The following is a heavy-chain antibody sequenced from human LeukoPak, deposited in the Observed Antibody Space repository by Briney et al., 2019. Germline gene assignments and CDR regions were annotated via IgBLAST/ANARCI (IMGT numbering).Heavy chain of an antibody. CDR3: ARGGRYTAFDY. J-gene: IGHJ4*02. V-gene: IGHV1-18*01. CDR2: ISGYNGNT. D-gene: IGHD3-16*01. CDR1: GYTFTNYG. Sequence: ASVKVSCKASGYTFTNYGLSWVRQAPGQGLEWMGWISGYNGNTKYVQKLQGRVTMTRDTSTTTAYMELRSLRSDDTAVYYCARGGRYTAFDYWGQGTLVTVSS.